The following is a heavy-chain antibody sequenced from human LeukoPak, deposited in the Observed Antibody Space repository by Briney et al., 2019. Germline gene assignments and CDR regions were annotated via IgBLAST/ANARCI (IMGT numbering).Heavy chain of an antibody. CDR1: GFTFSTYG. J-gene: IGHJ4*02. D-gene: IGHD3-22*01. V-gene: IGHV3-30*03. Sequence: GGSLRLSCAASGFTFSTYGMHWVRQAPGKGLGWVAVISKDESFTYYADSVKGRFTISRDNAKNSLYLQMNSLRVEDTAVYFCARWTREYYDSSGYNYWGQGTLVTVSS. CDR3: ARWTREYYDSSGYNY. CDR2: ISKDESFT.